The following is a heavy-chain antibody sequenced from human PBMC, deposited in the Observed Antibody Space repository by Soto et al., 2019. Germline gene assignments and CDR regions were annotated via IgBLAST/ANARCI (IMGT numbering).Heavy chain of an antibody. V-gene: IGHV3-66*01. Sequence: XXSLRLSCAASGFTVSSNYMRWVPQAPGKGLEWVSVIYGGGSTYYEDSVKGRFTISRDNSKNSFYLQMNSLRAEDTAVYYCARGDYYDSSGPFSDAFDIWGRGTMVTVSS. CDR2: IYGGGST. CDR3: ARGDYYDSSGPFSDAFDI. J-gene: IGHJ3*02. CDR1: GFTVSSNY. D-gene: IGHD3-22*01.